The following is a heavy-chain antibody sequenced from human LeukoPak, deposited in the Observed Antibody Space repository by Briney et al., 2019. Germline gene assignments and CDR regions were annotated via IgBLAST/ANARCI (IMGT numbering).Heavy chain of an antibody. V-gene: IGHV3-43*02. J-gene: IGHJ4*02. Sequence: EGSLRLSCAASGFAFDDYAMHWVRQAPGTGLGWVSLISGDGGSTYYADSVKGRFTISRDNSKNSLYLQMNSLRTEDTALYYCAKDIRGDGYNSRFDYWGQGTLVTVSP. CDR3: AKDIRGDGYNSRFDY. CDR2: ISGDGGST. CDR1: GFAFDDYA. D-gene: IGHD5-24*01.